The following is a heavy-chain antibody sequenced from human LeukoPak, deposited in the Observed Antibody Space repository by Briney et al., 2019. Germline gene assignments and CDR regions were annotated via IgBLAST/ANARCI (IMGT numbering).Heavy chain of an antibody. V-gene: IGHV3-23*01. D-gene: IGHD5-18*01. CDR3: AKGRHPGGARVTHWFDP. Sequence: PGGSLRLSCAASGFTLSCYAMSWVRQAPGKGLEWVSAISGSGGSTYYADSVKGRFTISRDNSKNTLYLQMNSLRAEDTAVYYCAKGRHPGGARVTHWFDPWGQGTLVTVSS. J-gene: IGHJ5*02. CDR2: ISGSGGST. CDR1: GFTLSCYA.